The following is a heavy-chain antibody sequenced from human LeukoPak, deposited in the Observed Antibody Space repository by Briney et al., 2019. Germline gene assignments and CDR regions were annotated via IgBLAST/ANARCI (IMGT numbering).Heavy chain of an antibody. CDR3: AKGLELVVVAGWAFDY. Sequence: PGGSLRLSCAASGFTFSSYAMSWVRQAPGKGLEWVSAISGSGGSTYYADSVKGRFTISRDNSKNTLYLQMNSLRAEDTAVYYCAKGLELVVVAGWAFDYWGQGTLVTVSS. CDR1: GFTFSSYA. J-gene: IGHJ4*02. D-gene: IGHD2-2*01. V-gene: IGHV3-23*01. CDR2: ISGSGGST.